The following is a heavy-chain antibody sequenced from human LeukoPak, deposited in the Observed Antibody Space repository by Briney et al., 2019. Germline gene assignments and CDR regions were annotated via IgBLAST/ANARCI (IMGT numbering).Heavy chain of an antibody. CDR1: GFTFSNYW. Sequence: GGSLRLSCAASGFTFSNYWMHWVRQAPGKGLVWVSRINSDGINTSYADSVKGRFTISRDNAKNSLYLQMNSLRVEDTAIYYCARDPVVLVAATPGALDYWGQGTLVIVSS. CDR2: INSDGINT. D-gene: IGHD2-15*01. J-gene: IGHJ4*02. CDR3: ARDPVVLVAATPGALDY. V-gene: IGHV3-74*01.